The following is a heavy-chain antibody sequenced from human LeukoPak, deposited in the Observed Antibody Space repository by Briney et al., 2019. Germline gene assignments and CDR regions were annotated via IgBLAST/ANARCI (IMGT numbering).Heavy chain of an antibody. V-gene: IGHV3-74*01. J-gene: IGHJ4*02. D-gene: IGHD3-16*01. CDR2: STTDDSTT. CDR3: ARGDAYSFDH. CDR1: GFSLTPYW. Sequence: GRSLRLSRAASGFSLTPYWIHLVRQAPGKGLVWVSRSTTDDSTTTYADSVKGRFTISRDNAKNTLYLQMNSLSADDTAVYYCARGDAYSFDHWGQGALVTVSS.